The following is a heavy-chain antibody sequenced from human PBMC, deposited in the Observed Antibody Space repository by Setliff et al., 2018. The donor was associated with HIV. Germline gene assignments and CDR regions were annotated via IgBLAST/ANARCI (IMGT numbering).Heavy chain of an antibody. Sequence: SETLSLTCTVSGGSISSYYWSWIRQPPGKGLEWIGSIYYSGSTYYNPSLKSRVTISVDTSKNQFSLKLSSVTAADTAVYYCARGSRGYSYAYYYHYMDVWGKGTTVTVSS. V-gene: IGHV4-59*01. CDR2: IYYSGST. D-gene: IGHD5-18*01. J-gene: IGHJ6*03. CDR1: GGSISSYY. CDR3: ARGSRGYSYAYYYHYMDV.